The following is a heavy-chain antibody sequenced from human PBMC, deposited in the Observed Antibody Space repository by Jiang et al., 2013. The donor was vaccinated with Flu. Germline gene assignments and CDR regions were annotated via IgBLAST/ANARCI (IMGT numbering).Heavy chain of an antibody. D-gene: IGHD1-7*01. CDR1: GGSFSGYY. J-gene: IGHJ3*02. CDR3: ARELARFRGAFDI. V-gene: IGHV4-34*01. Sequence: SLTCAVYGGSFSGYYWSWDPPAPREGAGVDWGKSIIGGSTNYNPSLKSRVTISVDTSKNQFSLKLSSVTAADTAVYYCARELARFRGAFDIWGQGTMVTVSS. CDR2: SIIGGST.